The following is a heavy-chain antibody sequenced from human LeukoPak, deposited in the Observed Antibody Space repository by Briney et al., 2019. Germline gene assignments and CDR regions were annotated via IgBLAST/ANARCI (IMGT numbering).Heavy chain of an antibody. D-gene: IGHD3-22*01. CDR2: INHSGST. CDR3: AVNKYYYDSSGYYFQDY. J-gene: IGHJ4*02. Sequence: SETLSLTCAVYGGSFSGYYWSWIRQPPGKGLEWIGEINHSGSTNYNPSLKSRVTISVDTSKNQFSLKLSSVTAADTAVYYCAVNKYYYDSSGYYFQDYWGQGTLVTVSS. CDR1: GGSFSGYY. V-gene: IGHV4-34*01.